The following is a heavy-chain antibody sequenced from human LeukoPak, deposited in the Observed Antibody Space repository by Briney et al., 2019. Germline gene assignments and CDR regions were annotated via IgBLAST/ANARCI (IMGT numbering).Heavy chain of an antibody. CDR3: ARGYCSGGSCYSGGFDY. Sequence: GGSLRLSCAASGFTFSSYAMHWVRQAPGKELEWVAVISYDGSNKYYADSVKGRFTISRDNSKNTLYLQMNSLRAEDTAVYYCARGYCSGGSCYSGGFDYWGQGTLVTVSS. J-gene: IGHJ4*02. V-gene: IGHV3-30*01. CDR1: GFTFSSYA. D-gene: IGHD2-15*01. CDR2: ISYDGSNK.